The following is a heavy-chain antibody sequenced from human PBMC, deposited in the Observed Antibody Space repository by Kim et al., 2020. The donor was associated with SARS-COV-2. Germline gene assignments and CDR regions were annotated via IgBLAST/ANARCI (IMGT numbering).Heavy chain of an antibody. J-gene: IGHJ4*02. CDR2: ISSSGSTI. V-gene: IGHV3-11*01. CDR3: PRSESSSGYYYYFDY. Sequence: GGSLRLSCAASGFTFSDYYMSWIRQAPGKGLEWVSYISSSGSTIYYADSVKGRFTISRDNAKNSLYLQMNSLRAEDTAVYYCPRSESSSGYYYYFDYWGQGTLVTVSS. CDR1: GFTFSDYY. D-gene: IGHD3-22*01.